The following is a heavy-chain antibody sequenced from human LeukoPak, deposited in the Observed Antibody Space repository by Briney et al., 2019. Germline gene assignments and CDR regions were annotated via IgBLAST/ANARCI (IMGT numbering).Heavy chain of an antibody. CDR2: IKSKTDGGTT. CDR1: GFTFSNAW. J-gene: IGHJ5*02. D-gene: IGHD5-12*01. Sequence: GGSLRLSCAASGFTFSNAWMSWVRQAPGKGLEWVGRIKSKTDGGTTDYAAPVKGRFTISRDDSKNTLYLQMNSLKTEDTAVYYCTTDSILVATGYNWFDPWGQGTLVTVSS. V-gene: IGHV3-15*01. CDR3: TTDSILVATGYNWFDP.